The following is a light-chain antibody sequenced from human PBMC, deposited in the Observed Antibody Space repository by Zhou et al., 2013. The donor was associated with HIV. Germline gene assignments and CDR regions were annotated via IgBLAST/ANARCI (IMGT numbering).Light chain of an antibody. Sequence: DIQMTQSPSSLSTSVGDRVTITCRASQMGLASYVNWYQQKPGKAPNLLIFAASILQSGVPSRFSGSGSGTGFTLTISSLQPEDFATYYCQQVYSSPWTFGQGTKVDMK. CDR3: QQVYSSPWT. CDR2: AAS. J-gene: IGKJ1*01. V-gene: IGKV1-39*01. CDR1: QMGLASY.